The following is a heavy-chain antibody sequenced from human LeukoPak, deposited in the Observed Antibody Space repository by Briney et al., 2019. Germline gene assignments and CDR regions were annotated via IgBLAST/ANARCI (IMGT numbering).Heavy chain of an antibody. Sequence: PSETLSLTCAVYGGSFSGYYWSWIRQPPGEGLEWIGEINHSGSTNYNPSLKSRVTISVDTSKNQFSLKLSSVTAADTAVYYCARGHRGFIRGYGMDVWGQGTTVTVSS. CDR3: ARGHRGFIRGYGMDV. J-gene: IGHJ6*02. CDR2: INHSGST. D-gene: IGHD3-10*01. CDR1: GGSFSGYY. V-gene: IGHV4-34*01.